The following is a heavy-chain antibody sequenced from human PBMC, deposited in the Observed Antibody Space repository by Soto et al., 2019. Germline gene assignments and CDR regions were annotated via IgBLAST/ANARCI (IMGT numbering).Heavy chain of an antibody. CDR1: GFSFRDYA. CDR3: AKDSIPYSSSYDLDH. D-gene: IGHD6-6*01. CDR2: MTATGVSI. J-gene: IGHJ4*02. Sequence: VQLLESGGGLVQSGGSLRLSCVASGFSFRDYAMSWVRQAPGKGLVWVSAMTATGVSIFYADSVRGRFTISRDNSKNTLYLQMSSLRAEDTATYYCAKDSIPYSSSYDLDHWGRGALVTVSS. V-gene: IGHV3-23*01.